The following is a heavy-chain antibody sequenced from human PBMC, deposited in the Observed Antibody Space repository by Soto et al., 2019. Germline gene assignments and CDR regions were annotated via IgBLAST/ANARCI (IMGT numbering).Heavy chain of an antibody. J-gene: IGHJ4*02. Sequence: QVQLVESGGGVVQPGRSLRLSCAASGFSFSSYGMHWVRQAPGRGLEWVALIWFDGSNRYYADSVKGRFIISRDNSKNTLYLQMNSLGVEDTAVYYCARESTVTTLDYWGQGTLVTVSS. CDR3: ARESTVTTLDY. D-gene: IGHD4-17*01. V-gene: IGHV3-33*01. CDR1: GFSFSSYG. CDR2: IWFDGSNR.